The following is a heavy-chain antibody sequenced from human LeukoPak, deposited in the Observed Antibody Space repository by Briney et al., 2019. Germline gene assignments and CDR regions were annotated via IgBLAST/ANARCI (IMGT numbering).Heavy chain of an antibody. CDR2: ISGSGGST. J-gene: IGHJ5*02. Sequence: PGGSLRLSCAASGFTFSSYAMSWVRQAPGKGLEWVSAISGSGGSTYYADSVKGRFTISRDNAKNSLYLQMNSLRAEDTALYYCAKDITDSSGFDFDPWGQGTLVTVSS. V-gene: IGHV3-23*01. CDR3: AKDITDSSGFDFDP. CDR1: GFTFSSYA. D-gene: IGHD3-22*01.